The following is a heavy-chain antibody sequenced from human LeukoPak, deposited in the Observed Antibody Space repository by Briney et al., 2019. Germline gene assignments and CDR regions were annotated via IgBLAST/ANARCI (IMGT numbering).Heavy chain of an antibody. Sequence: GGSLRLSCAASGFTFSNAWMSGVREAPGKGLEWVGRIQRKADGGTTDYAAPVKGRFTIARDDSKRTLYLQRNSLKAESIALYYCSSSAAVTLLFYWGRGTLVTVSS. CDR1: GFTFSNAW. CDR3: SSSAAVTLLFY. J-gene: IGHJ4*02. V-gene: IGHV3-15*01. CDR2: IQRKADGGTT. D-gene: IGHD2-15*01.